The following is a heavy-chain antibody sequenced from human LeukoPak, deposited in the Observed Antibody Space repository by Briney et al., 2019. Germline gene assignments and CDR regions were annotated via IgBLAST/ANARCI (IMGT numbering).Heavy chain of an antibody. CDR3: AKSGSSWFTADY. V-gene: IGHV3-7*01. CDR1: GFTFSSYW. J-gene: IGHJ4*02. Sequence: GGSLRLSCAASGFTFSSYWMSWVRQAPGKGLEWVANIKQDGSEKYYVDSVKGRFTISRDNSKNTLYLQMNSLRAEDTAVYYCAKSGSSWFTADYWGQGTLVTVSS. CDR2: IKQDGSEK. D-gene: IGHD6-13*01.